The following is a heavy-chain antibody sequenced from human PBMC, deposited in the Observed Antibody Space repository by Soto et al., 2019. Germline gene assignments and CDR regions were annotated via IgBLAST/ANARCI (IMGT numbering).Heavy chain of an antibody. CDR2: IIPIFGTA. J-gene: IGHJ4*02. D-gene: IGHD2-15*01. Sequence: GASVKVSCKASGGTFSSYAISWVRQAPGQGLEWMGGIIPIFGTANYAQKFQGRVTITADESTSTAYMELSSLRSEDTAVYYCARGSQLKWSRQYFDYWGQGTLVTVSS. CDR1: GGTFSSYA. CDR3: ARGSQLKWSRQYFDY. V-gene: IGHV1-69*13.